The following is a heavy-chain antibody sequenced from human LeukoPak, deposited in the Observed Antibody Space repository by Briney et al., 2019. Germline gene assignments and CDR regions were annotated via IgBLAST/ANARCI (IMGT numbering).Heavy chain of an antibody. V-gene: IGHV1-18*01. CDR2: ISAYNGNT. CDR1: GYTFTSYG. CDR3: ARAVTRKGHIVVVVAGDYFDY. J-gene: IGHJ4*02. Sequence: ASVKVSCKASGYTFTSYGISWVRQAPGQGLEWMGWISAYNGNTNYAQKLQGRVTMTTDTSTSTAHMELRSLRSDDTAVYYCARAVTRKGHIVVVVAGDYFDYWGQGTLVTVSS. D-gene: IGHD2-15*01.